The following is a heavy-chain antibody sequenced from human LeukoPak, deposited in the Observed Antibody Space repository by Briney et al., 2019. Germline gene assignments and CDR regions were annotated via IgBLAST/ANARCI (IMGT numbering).Heavy chain of an antibody. CDR1: GFTFSSYS. V-gene: IGHV3-21*01. CDR3: AGARDSDYGDSYWYFDL. J-gene: IGHJ2*01. Sequence: PGGSLRLSCAASGFTFSSYSMNWVRQAPGKGLEWVSSISSSSSYIYYADSVKGRFTISRDNAKNSLYLQMNGLRAEDTAVYYCAGARDSDYGDSYWYFDLWGRGTLVTVSS. D-gene: IGHD4-17*01. CDR2: ISSSSSYI.